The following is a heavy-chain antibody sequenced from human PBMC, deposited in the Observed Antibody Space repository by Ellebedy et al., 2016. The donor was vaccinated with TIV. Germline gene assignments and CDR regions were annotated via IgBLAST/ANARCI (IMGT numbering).Heavy chain of an antibody. J-gene: IGHJ5*02. Sequence: GESLKISXAATGFTFSSHSMNWVRQAPGKGLEWVSYISSSSSGIYYAESVKGRFTISRDNAKNSLYLQMNSLRAEDTAVYYCARGPPIAARTSWFDLWGQGTLVTVSS. CDR2: ISSSSSGI. V-gene: IGHV3-48*04. CDR1: GFTFSSHS. D-gene: IGHD6-13*01. CDR3: ARGPPIAARTSWFDL.